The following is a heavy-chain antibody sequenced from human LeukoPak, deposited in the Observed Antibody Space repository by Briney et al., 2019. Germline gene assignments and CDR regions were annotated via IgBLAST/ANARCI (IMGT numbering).Heavy chain of an antibody. V-gene: IGHV3-33*01. J-gene: IGHJ4*02. CDR2: IWYDGSNK. D-gene: IGHD3-10*01. Sequence: GGSLRLSCAASGFTFSSYGMHWVRQAPGKGLEWVAVIWYDGSNKYYADSVKGRFTISRDNSKNTLYLQMNSLRDDDTAVYHCARGYGSGSYPIDYWGQGTLATVSS. CDR1: GFTFSSYG. CDR3: ARGYGSGSYPIDY.